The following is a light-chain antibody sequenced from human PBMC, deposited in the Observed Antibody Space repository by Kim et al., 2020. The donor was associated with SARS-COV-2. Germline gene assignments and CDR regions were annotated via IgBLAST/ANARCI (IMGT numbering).Light chain of an antibody. V-gene: IGLV3-19*01. Sequence: SSELTQDPAVSVALGQTVRITCQGDSLRSYYASWYQQKPGQAPVLVIYGKNNRPSGIPDRFSGSSSGNTASSTITGAQAEDEADYYCNSRDTSGNHVVFC. CDR1: SLRSYY. CDR3: NSRDTSGNHVV. J-gene: IGLJ2*01. CDR2: GKN.